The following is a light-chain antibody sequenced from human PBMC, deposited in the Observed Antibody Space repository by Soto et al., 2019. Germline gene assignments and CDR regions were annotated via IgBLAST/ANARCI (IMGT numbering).Light chain of an antibody. J-gene: IGLJ1*01. V-gene: IGLV2-14*01. CDR3: SSYTSSSTFYV. CDR1: SSDVGGYNY. Sequence: QSALTQPASVSGSPGQSITISCTGTSSDVGGYNYVSWYQQHPGKAPKLMIYEVSNRPSGVSNRFSGSKSGNTASLTISGLQAEDEADYYCSSYTSSSTFYVFGPGTKVTV. CDR2: EVS.